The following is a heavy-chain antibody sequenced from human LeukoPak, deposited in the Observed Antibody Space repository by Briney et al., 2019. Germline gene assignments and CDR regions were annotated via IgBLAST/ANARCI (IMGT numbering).Heavy chain of an antibody. CDR2: ISGSGGST. Sequence: GGSLRLSCAASGFTFSSYAMSWVRQAPGEGLEWVSAISGSGGSTYYADSVKGRFTISRDNSKNTLYLQMNSLRAEDTAVYYCAKDDADPDIVVVPAASRVSFDYWGQGTLVTVSS. V-gene: IGHV3-23*01. CDR3: AKDDADPDIVVVPAASRVSFDY. CDR1: GFTFSSYA. J-gene: IGHJ4*02. D-gene: IGHD2-2*01.